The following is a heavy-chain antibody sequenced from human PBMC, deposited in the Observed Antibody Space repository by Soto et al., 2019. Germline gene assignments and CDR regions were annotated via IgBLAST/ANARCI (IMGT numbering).Heavy chain of an antibody. CDR1: GFTVSSNY. CDR2: IYSGGST. J-gene: IGHJ4*02. D-gene: IGHD6-19*01. Sequence: GGSLRLSCAASGFTVSSNYMSWVRQAPGKGLEWVSVIYSGGSTYYADSVKGRFTISRHNSKNTLYLQMNSLRAEDTAVYYCATETGYSSGWYSSFDYWGQGTLVTVSS. V-gene: IGHV3-66*01. CDR3: ATETGYSSGWYSSFDY.